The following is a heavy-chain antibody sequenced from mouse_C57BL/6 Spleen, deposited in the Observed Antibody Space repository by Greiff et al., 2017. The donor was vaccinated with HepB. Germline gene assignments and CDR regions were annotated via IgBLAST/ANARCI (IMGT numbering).Heavy chain of an antibody. Sequence: VQRVESGAELARPGASVKLSCKASGYTFTSYGISWVKQRTGQGLEWIGEIYPRSGNTYYNEKFKGKATLTADKSSSTAYMELRSLTSEDSAVYFCASSFITTVVADYFDYWGQGTTLTVSS. CDR3: ASSFITTVVADYFDY. D-gene: IGHD1-1*01. CDR2: IYPRSGNT. CDR1: GYTFTSYG. J-gene: IGHJ2*01. V-gene: IGHV1-81*01.